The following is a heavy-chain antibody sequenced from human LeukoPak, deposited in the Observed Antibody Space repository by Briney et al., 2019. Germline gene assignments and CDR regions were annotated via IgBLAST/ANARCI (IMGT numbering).Heavy chain of an antibody. V-gene: IGHV3-30*04. D-gene: IGHD2-2*01. CDR3: ARGYCSSISCYVDY. CDR2: ISYDGTKK. Sequence: PGRSLRLSCAASGFAFSSYAMHWVRQAPGKGLEWVAVISYDGTKKYYADSVKGRFTISRDNSKNTLYLQMNSLRAEDTAVYYCARGYCSSISCYVDYWGQGTLVTVSS. CDR1: GFAFSSYA. J-gene: IGHJ4*02.